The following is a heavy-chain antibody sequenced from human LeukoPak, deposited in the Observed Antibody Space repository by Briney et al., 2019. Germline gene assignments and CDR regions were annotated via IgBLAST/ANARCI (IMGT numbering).Heavy chain of an antibody. J-gene: IGHJ4*02. D-gene: IGHD4-11*01. V-gene: IGHV3-11*04. CDR3: ARDPDRDYSNPLDY. CDR1: GFTFSDYY. CDR2: ISSSGSSK. Sequence: PGGSLRLSCAASGFTFSDYYMSWIRQAPGKGLEWVSYISSSGSSKYYADSVKGRFTISRDNAKNSLYLQMNSLRAEDTAVYYCARDPDRDYSNPLDYWGQGTLVTVSS.